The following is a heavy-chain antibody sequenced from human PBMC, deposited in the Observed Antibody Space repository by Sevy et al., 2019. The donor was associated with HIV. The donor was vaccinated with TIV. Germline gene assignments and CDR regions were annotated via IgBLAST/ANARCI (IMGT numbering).Heavy chain of an antibody. CDR3: ARISGSYQWGCDY. CDR2: FYYSGSA. CDR1: GASITSYY. Sequence: SETLSLTCTVSGASITSYYWSWIRQPPGKGLEWIGYFYYSGSANYNPSRKSRVTMSVDTSKNQFSLKLSSVTAADTAVYYCARISGSYQWGCDYWGQGTLVTVSS. V-gene: IGHV4-59*12. J-gene: IGHJ4*02. D-gene: IGHD1-26*01.